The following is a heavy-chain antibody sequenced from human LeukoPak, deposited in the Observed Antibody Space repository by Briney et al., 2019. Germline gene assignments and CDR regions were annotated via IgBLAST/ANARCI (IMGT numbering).Heavy chain of an antibody. CDR1: AFTFSSYG. Sequence: GGSPRLSCAASAFTFSSYGMHWVRQAPGKGLEWVAFIRYDGSNKYYADSVKGRFTISRDNSKNTLYLQMNSLRAEDTAVYYCAKDFYYYDSSATQYLLDYWGQGTLVTVSS. CDR2: IRYDGSNK. CDR3: AKDFYYYDSSATQYLLDY. J-gene: IGHJ4*02. V-gene: IGHV3-30*02. D-gene: IGHD3-22*01.